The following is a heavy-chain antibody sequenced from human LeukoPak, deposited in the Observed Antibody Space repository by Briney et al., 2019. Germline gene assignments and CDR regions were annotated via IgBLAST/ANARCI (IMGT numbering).Heavy chain of an antibody. J-gene: IGHJ5*02. D-gene: IGHD3-22*01. Sequence: GESLKISCKGSGYSFTSYWIGWVRQMPGKGLEWMGIIYPGDSDTRYSPSFQGQVTISADKSISTAYLQWSSLKASDTAMYYCARESTPYAYYYDGSGPGPNWFDPWGQGTLVTVSS. CDR1: GYSFTSYW. CDR2: IYPGDSDT. CDR3: ARESTPYAYYYDGSGPGPNWFDP. V-gene: IGHV5-51*01.